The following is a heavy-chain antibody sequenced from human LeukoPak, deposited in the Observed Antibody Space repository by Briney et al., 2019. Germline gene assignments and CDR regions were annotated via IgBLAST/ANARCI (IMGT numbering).Heavy chain of an antibody. CDR3: ARRVVVPAAPYYFDY. CDR2: INSDGSST. J-gene: IGHJ4*02. D-gene: IGHD2-2*01. Sequence: GGSLRLSCAASGFIFSSYWMHWVRQAPGKGLVWVSRINSDGSSTSYADSVKGRFTISRGNAKNTLYLQMNSLRAEDTAVYYCARRVVVPAAPYYFDYWGQGTPVTVSS. V-gene: IGHV3-74*01. CDR1: GFIFSSYW.